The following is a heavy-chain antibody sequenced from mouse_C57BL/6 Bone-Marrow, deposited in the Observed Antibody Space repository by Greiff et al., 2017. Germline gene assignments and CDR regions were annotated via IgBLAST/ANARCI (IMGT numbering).Heavy chain of an antibody. CDR2: IRSKSNNYAT. V-gene: IGHV10-1*01. D-gene: IGHD1-3*01. J-gene: IGHJ2*01. Sequence: EVKLMESGGGLVQPKGSLKLSCAASGFSFNTYAMNWVRQAPGKGLEWVARIRSKSNNYATYYADSVKDRFTISRDDSESMLYLQMNNLKTEDTAMYYYVRHNSYYFDYWGQGTTLTVSS. CDR1: GFSFNTYA. CDR3: VRHNSYYFDY.